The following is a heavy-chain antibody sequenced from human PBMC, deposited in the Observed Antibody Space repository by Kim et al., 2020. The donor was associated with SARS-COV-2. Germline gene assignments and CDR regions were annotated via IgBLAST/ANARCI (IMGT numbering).Heavy chain of an antibody. CDR3: ARHLQSVVLGSLGWGFDY. Sequence: GESLKISCKGSGYSFTSYWIGWVRQMPGKGLEWMGIIYPGDSDTRYSPSFQGQVTISADKSISTAYLQWSSLKASDTAMYYCARHLQSVVLGSLGWGFDYWGQGTLVTVSS. D-gene: IGHD3-10*01. J-gene: IGHJ4*02. CDR1: GYSFTSYW. V-gene: IGHV5-51*01. CDR2: IYPGDSDT.